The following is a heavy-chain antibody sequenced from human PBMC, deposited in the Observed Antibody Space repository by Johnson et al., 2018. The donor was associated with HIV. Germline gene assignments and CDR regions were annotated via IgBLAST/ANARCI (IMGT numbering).Heavy chain of an antibody. J-gene: IGHJ3*01. CDR3: ARDPGNGGRPFDAFDV. Sequence: EVQLVESGGGVVQPGRSLRLSCAASGFTFSTYWMHWVRQAPGKGLVWVSRINSDGSSTSYADSVKGRFTISRDNAKNTLFLQMDSLRGEDTAVYYCARDPGNGGRPFDAFDVWGQGTMVTVSS. V-gene: IGHV3-74*01. CDR2: INSDGSST. D-gene: IGHD4-23*01. CDR1: GFTFSTYW.